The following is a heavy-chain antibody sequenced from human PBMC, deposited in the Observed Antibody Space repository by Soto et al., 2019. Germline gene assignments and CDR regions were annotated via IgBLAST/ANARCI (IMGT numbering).Heavy chain of an antibody. D-gene: IGHD4-4*01. V-gene: IGHV3-21*01. CDR3: PRGGNSSPDGDY. CDR2: ISSSSSYI. J-gene: IGHJ4*02. CDR1: GFTFSSYS. Sequence: EVQLVESGGGLVKPGGSLRLSCAASGFTFSSYSKNWVRQAPGKGLEWVSSISSSSSYIYYADSVKGRFTISRDNAKNLLYLQMNSLRAEDTAVYYCPRGGNSSPDGDYWGPGTLVTVSS.